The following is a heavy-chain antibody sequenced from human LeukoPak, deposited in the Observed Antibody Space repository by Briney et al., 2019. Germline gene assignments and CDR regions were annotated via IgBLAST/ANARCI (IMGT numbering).Heavy chain of an antibody. V-gene: IGHV4-61*02. D-gene: IGHD5-12*01. CDR3: AREPADIVANPYFDY. J-gene: IGHJ4*02. Sequence: PSETLSLTCTVSGGSISSGGYYWSWIRQPAGKGLEWIGRIYTSGSTNYNPSLKSRVTMSVDTSKNQFSLKLSSVTAADTAVYYCAREPADIVANPYFDYWGQGTLVTVSS. CDR1: GGSISSGGYY. CDR2: IYTSGST.